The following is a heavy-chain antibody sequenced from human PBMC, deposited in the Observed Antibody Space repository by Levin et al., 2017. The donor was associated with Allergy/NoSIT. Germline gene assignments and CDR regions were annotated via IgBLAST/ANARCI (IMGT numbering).Heavy chain of an antibody. V-gene: IGHV1-69*06. D-gene: IGHD6-6*01. CDR2: IIPIFGTA. CDR1: GGTFSSYA. CDR3: ARLGGIAARLFDY. J-gene: IGHJ4*02. Sequence: SVKVSCKASGGTFSSYAISWVRQAPGQGLEWMGGIIPIFGTANYAQKFQGRVTITADKSTSTAYMELSSLRSEDTAVYYCARLGGIAARLFDYWGQGTLVTVSS.